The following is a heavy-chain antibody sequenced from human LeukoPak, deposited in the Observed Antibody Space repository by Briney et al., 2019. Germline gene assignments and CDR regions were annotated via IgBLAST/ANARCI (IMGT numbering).Heavy chain of an antibody. CDR2: IYYSGST. D-gene: IGHD5-24*01. CDR1: GGSISSSSYY. J-gene: IGHJ4*02. Sequence: PSETLSLTCTVSGGSISSSSYYWGWIRQPPGKGLEWIGSIYYSGSTYYNPSLKSRVTTSVDTSKNQFSLKLSSVTAADTAVYYCARHPRDGYNPRYFDYWGQGTLVTVSS. CDR3: ARHPRDGYNPRYFDY. V-gene: IGHV4-39*01.